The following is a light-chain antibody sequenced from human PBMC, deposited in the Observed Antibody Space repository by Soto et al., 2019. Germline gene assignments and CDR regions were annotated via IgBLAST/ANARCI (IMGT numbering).Light chain of an antibody. J-gene: IGKJ1*01. V-gene: IGKV3-20*01. CDR1: QSVTSTY. CDR3: QQYGSSPPWT. Sequence: EIVLTQSPGTLSLSPGERATLFCRASQSVTSTYLAWYQQKPAQAPRLLIYDASSRATGIPDRFSGSGSGTDFTLTISRLEPEDFAVYYCQQYGSSPPWTFGQGTKVEIK. CDR2: DAS.